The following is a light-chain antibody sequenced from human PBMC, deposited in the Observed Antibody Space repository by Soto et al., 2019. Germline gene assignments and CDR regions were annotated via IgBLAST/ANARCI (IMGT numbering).Light chain of an antibody. V-gene: IGKV3-20*01. CDR2: GGS. J-gene: IGKJ5*01. CDR3: QQYSTSPPIT. CDR1: QSIVNRY. Sequence: PGEGATLSCRASQSIVNRYLAWFQHKPGQAPRLLIYGGSTRATGIPNRFSGSGSGTDFTLTISRLEPEDFAVYFCQQYSTSPPITFGQGTRLEIK.